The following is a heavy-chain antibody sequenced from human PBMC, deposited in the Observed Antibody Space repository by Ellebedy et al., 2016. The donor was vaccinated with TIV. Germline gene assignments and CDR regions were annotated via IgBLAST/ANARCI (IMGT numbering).Heavy chain of an antibody. J-gene: IGHJ4*02. Sequence: MPSETLSLTCTVSAGSINSGGFYWSWIRQHPGKGLEWIGYIFYNGNTYYNPSLKSRVTISIDASNNHFSLTVTSVTAADTAIYYCARGGIAARDLDCWGQGTLVTVSS. D-gene: IGHD6-6*01. V-gene: IGHV4-31*03. CDR3: ARGGIAARDLDC. CDR1: AGSINSGGFY. CDR2: IFYNGNT.